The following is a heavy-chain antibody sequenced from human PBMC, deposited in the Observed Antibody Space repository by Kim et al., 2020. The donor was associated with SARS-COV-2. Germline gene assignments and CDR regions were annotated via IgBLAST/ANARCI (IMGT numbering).Heavy chain of an antibody. Sequence: YVDAVKGPLTISRDNAKTSLYLQMNSLRAEDTAVYYCARVYGDYDYYFDYWGQGTLVTVSS. D-gene: IGHD4-17*01. V-gene: IGHV3-7*04. J-gene: IGHJ4*02. CDR3: ARVYGDYDYYFDY.